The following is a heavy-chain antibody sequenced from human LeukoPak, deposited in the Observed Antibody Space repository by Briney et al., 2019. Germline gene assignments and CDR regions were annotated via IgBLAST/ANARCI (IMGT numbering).Heavy chain of an antibody. CDR2: ISGSGGST. Sequence: GGSLRLSCAASGFTFSSYAMSWVRQAPGKGLEWVSAISGSGGSTYYADSVKGRFTISRDNSKNTLYLQMNSLRVEDTAVYYCAKDGEEAEDTAMVTINDYWGQGTLVTVSS. CDR3: AKDGEEAEDTAMVTINDY. J-gene: IGHJ4*02. D-gene: IGHD5-18*01. CDR1: GFTFSSYA. V-gene: IGHV3-23*01.